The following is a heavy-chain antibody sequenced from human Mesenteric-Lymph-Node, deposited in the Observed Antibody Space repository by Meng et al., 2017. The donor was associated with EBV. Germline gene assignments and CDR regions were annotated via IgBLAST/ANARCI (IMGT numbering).Heavy chain of an antibody. CDR1: GDTFSTYS. D-gene: IGHD5-18*01. CDR2: INTNTGNP. V-gene: IGHV7-4-1*02. J-gene: IGHJ2*01. CDR3: ARGGNAYTYGYDWYFDL. Sequence: VQLVQSEAEVKSPGASVKVSCKASGDTFSTYSLNWVRQAPGQGLEWMGWINTNTGNPTYAQDFAGRFVFSLDTSVSTAYLHISSLKAEDTAVYYCARGGNAYTYGYDWYFDLWGRGTLVTVSS.